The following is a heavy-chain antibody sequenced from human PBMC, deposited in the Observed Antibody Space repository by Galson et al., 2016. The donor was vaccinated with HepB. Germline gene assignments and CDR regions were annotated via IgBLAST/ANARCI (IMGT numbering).Heavy chain of an antibody. CDR3: SRHHQRSGSGSYHSDFDY. V-gene: IGHV1-2*02. Sequence: SVKVSCKASGYTFTDYYIHWVRQAPGQGLEWMGWINPSSGGTKYVQKFQGRVTMTGDTSINTAYMELTRVGSDDTAVYCCSRHHQRSGSGSYHSDFDYWGQGTLVTVAS. D-gene: IGHD3-10*01. CDR2: INPSSGGT. J-gene: IGHJ4*02. CDR1: GYTFTDYY.